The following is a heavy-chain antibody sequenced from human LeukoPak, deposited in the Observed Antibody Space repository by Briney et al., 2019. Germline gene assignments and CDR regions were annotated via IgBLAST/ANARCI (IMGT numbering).Heavy chain of an antibody. Sequence: GSSVKVSCKASGYTFTDYYIHWVRQAPGQGREWMGWINPNSGATNYAQKFQGRVTMTRDTSISTAYMELSRLRSDDTAVYYCARSTYYYGSGSYYAFDIWGQGKMVTVSS. CDR2: INPNSGAT. D-gene: IGHD3-10*01. CDR3: ARSTYYYGSGSYYAFDI. V-gene: IGHV1-2*02. CDR1: GYTFTDYY. J-gene: IGHJ3*02.